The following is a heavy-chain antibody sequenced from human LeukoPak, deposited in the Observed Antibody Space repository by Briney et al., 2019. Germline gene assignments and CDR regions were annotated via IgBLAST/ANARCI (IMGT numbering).Heavy chain of an antibody. J-gene: IGHJ3*02. CDR3: AAYKGSSSSWYQELAAFDI. CDR2: IVVGSGNT. Sequence: ASVKVSCKASGFTFTSSAMQWVRQARGQRLEWIGWIVVGSGNTNYAQKFQERVTITRDMSTSTAYMELSSLRSEDTAVYYCAAYKGSSSSWYQELAAFDIWGQGTMVTVSS. V-gene: IGHV1-58*02. D-gene: IGHD6-13*01. CDR1: GFTFTSSA.